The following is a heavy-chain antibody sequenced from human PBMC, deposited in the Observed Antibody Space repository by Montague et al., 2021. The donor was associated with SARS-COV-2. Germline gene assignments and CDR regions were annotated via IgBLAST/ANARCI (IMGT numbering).Heavy chain of an antibody. Sequence: SETLSLTCAVSGGSTSNYYWCWSRQPPGRGLEWFVYINDSGNVAYNPPLLSRVTIMLDTSKNQFSLQLSSVTAADTAVYYCAAETDYYYYSLDVWGQGTTATVS. V-gene: IGHV4-59*08. CDR3: AAETDYYYYSLDV. CDR1: GGSTSNYY. J-gene: IGHJ6*02. CDR2: INDSGNV.